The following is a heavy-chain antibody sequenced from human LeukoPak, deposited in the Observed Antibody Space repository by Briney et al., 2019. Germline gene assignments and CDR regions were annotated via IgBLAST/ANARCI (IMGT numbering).Heavy chain of an antibody. CDR1: DFTVSSYA. CDR3: AKVVGVPAL. CDR2: ISASSDIT. Sequence: GGSLRLSCAASDFTVSSYALSWVRQAPGKGLEWLSSISASSDITNYADSVKGRFTLSRDISKNTLYLQMNSLRVEDTAVYYCAKVVGVPALWGQGTLVTVSS. V-gene: IGHV3-23*01. J-gene: IGHJ4*02. D-gene: IGHD3-10*01.